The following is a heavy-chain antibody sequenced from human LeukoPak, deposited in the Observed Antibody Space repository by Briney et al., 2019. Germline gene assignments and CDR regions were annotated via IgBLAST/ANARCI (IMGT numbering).Heavy chain of an antibody. V-gene: IGHV1-18*01. D-gene: IGHD3-10*01. J-gene: IGHJ4*02. CDR1: GFTFSSYG. CDR3: AREHPHFGELWNDY. CDR2: ISSSSGNT. Sequence: ASVKVSCKAPGFTFSSYGISWVRQAPGQGLEWMGWISSSSGNTDYAQKFQGRVTMTTDKSTSTAYMELRSLRSDDTAVYYCAREHPHFGELWNDYWGQGTPVTVSS.